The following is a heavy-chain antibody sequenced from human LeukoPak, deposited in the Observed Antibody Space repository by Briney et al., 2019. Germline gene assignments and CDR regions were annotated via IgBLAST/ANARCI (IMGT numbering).Heavy chain of an antibody. CDR2: ISGSGGST. V-gene: IGHV3-23*01. D-gene: IGHD3-16*01. J-gene: IGHJ4*02. CDR1: GFSFSNYA. Sequence: QPGGSLRLSCAASGFSFSNYAMSWVRQAPGKGLEWVSAISGSGGSTFYADSVKGRFTISRDNSKNTLYLQMKSLRPEDTAIYYCAKAVPVGGGLDYFDYWGQGTLVTVSS. CDR3: AKAVPVGGGLDYFDY.